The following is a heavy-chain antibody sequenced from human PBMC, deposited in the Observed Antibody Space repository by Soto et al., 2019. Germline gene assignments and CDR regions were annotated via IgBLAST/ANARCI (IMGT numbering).Heavy chain of an antibody. CDR1: GFTFDDYA. V-gene: IGHV3-9*01. Sequence: EVQLVESGGALVQPGRSLRLSCAASGFTFDDYAMHWVRQAPGKGPEWVSGISWNSARIGYADSVKGRFTISRDNAKKSLYLQMNSLRPEDTAVYFCGKYLTTRVRMCDYWGQGTLVTVSS. CDR3: GKYLTTRVRMCDY. D-gene: IGHD5-18*01. J-gene: IGHJ4*02. CDR2: ISWNSARI.